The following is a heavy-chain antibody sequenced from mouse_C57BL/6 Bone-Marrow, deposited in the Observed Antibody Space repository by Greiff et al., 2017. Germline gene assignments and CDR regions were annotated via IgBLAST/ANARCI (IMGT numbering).Heavy chain of an antibody. Sequence: VQLQQSGAELARPGASVKLSCKASGYTFTSYGISWVKQRTGQGLEWIGEIYPRSGNTYYTEKFKGKATLTADKSSSTAYMELRSLTSADSAVYFCARSRGYYYGSSYAMDYWGQGTSVTVSS. D-gene: IGHD1-1*01. CDR3: ARSRGYYYGSSYAMDY. CDR2: IYPRSGNT. V-gene: IGHV1-81*01. CDR1: GYTFTSYG. J-gene: IGHJ4*01.